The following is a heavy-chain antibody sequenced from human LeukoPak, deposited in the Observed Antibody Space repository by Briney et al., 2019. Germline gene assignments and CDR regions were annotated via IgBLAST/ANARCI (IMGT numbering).Heavy chain of an antibody. V-gene: IGHV4-34*01. CDR2: INHSGST. CDR3: ARRLLGCSGGSCHRAFDI. J-gene: IGHJ3*02. D-gene: IGHD2-15*01. CDR1: GGSFSGYY. Sequence: SETLSLTCAVYGGSFSGYYWSWIRQPPGKGLEWIGEINHSGSTNYNPSLKSRVSISVDTSKNQFSLKLSSVTAADTAVYYCARRLLGCSGGSCHRAFDIWGQGTMVTVSS.